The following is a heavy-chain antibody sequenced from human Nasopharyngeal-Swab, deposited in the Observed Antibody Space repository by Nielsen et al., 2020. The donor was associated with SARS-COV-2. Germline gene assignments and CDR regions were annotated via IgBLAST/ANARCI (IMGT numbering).Heavy chain of an antibody. CDR1: GFTFSTYG. CDR2: MSNDGKNI. J-gene: IGHJ6*03. V-gene: IGHV3-30*03. Sequence: GESLKISCAASGFTFSTYGMHWVRQAPGKGLEWVAVMSNDGKNIYYADSVKGRFTISRDNSKNTLYLQMYSLRADDTAVYYCARDLRKYYYLDVWGKGTTFTVSS. CDR3: ARDLRKYYYLDV.